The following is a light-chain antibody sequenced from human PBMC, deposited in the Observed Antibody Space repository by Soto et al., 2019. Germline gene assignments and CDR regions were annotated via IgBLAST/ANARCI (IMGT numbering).Light chain of an antibody. J-gene: IGLJ1*01. Sequence: QSVLSQAAYVSVSPGQSITISCTGTSSDVGGYNYVSWYQQHPGKAPKLMIYDVSNRPSGVSNRFSGSKSGDTASLTISGLQAEDEADYYCSSYTTGSTRFGTGTKVTVL. CDR2: DVS. CDR3: SSYTTGSTR. V-gene: IGLV2-14*01. CDR1: SSDVGGYNY.